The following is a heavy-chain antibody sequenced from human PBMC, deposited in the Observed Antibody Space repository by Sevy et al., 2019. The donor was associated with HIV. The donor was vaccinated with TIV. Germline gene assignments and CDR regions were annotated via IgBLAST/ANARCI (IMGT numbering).Heavy chain of an antibody. CDR2: VYPADSDT. V-gene: IGHV5-51*06. CDR3: ASAGITAGFDY. D-gene: IGHD6-13*01. Sequence: KMPGKGLEWMGVVYPADSDTRYSPSFQGQVTISVDKSISPAYLLLSSLKASDTAIYYCASAGITAGFDYWGQGTLVTVSS. J-gene: IGHJ4*02.